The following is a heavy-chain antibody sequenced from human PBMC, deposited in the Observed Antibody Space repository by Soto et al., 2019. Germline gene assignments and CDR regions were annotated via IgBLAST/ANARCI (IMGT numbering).Heavy chain of an antibody. D-gene: IGHD5-18*01. CDR2: IWYDGSNK. Sequence: QVQLVESGGGVVQPGRSLRLSCAASGFTFSSYGMHWVRQAPGKWLEWVAVIWYDGSNKYYADSVKGRFTISRDNYKNTLYGQMNSLRDEDTAVYYCARGHSSGMDVWGKGTTVTVAS. J-gene: IGHJ6*04. CDR1: GFTFSSYG. CDR3: ARGHSSGMDV. V-gene: IGHV3-33*01.